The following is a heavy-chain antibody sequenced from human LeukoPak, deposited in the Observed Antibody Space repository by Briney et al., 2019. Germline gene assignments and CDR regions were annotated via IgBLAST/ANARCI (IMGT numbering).Heavy chain of an antibody. D-gene: IGHD5-12*01. Sequence: SETLSLTCTVSGGSISSYYWSWIRQPPGKGLEWIAYISDIGSINYNPSLKSRVTISVDTSKNQFSLKLSSVTAADTAVYYCARLGPGVATIGSLDYWGQGTLVTVSS. J-gene: IGHJ4*02. CDR1: GGSISSYY. CDR3: ARLGPGVATIGSLDY. CDR2: ISDIGSI. V-gene: IGHV4-59*12.